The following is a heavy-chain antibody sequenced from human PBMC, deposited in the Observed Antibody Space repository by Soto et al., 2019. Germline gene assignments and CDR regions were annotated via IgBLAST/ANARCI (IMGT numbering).Heavy chain of an antibody. J-gene: IGHJ5*02. Sequence: GASVKVSCKASGYTFTGYFMHSVRQAPGQGXEWMGXSXPXXXGXDXAXSXXXXVTMTRDTSISTVYMELSRLRFDDTAVYYCARVIRGAYYNSPLDTWGQGTVVTVSS. D-gene: IGHD3-10*01. CDR3: ARVIRGAYYNSPLDT. V-gene: IGHV1-2*02. CDR1: GYTFTGYF. CDR2: SXPXXXGX.